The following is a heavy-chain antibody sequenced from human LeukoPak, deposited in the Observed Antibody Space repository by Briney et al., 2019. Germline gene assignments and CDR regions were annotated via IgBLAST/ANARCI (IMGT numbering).Heavy chain of an antibody. CDR1: GGSFSGYY. Sequence: SETLSLTCAVYGGSFSGYYWSWIRQPPGKGLEWIGEINHSGSTNYNPSLKSRVTISVDTSKNQFSLKLSSVTAAETAVYYCARGGPYCSSTSCYGFDYWGQGTLVTVSS. CDR2: INHSGST. D-gene: IGHD2-2*01. CDR3: ARGGPYCSSTSCYGFDY. V-gene: IGHV4-34*01. J-gene: IGHJ4*02.